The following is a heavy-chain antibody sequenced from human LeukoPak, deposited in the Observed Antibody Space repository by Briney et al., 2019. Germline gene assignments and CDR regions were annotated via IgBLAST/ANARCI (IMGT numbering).Heavy chain of an antibody. CDR2: INAGNGNT. CDR1: GYTFTSYA. CDR3: ARDHGDDYGDYFGLPYGY. J-gene: IGHJ4*02. Sequence: GASVKVSCKASGYTFTSYAMHWVRQAPGQRLEWMGWINAGNGNTKYSQKFQGRVTITRDTSASTAYMELSSLRSEDTAVYYCARDHGDDYGDYFGLPYGYWGQGTLVTVSS. V-gene: IGHV1-3*01. D-gene: IGHD4-17*01.